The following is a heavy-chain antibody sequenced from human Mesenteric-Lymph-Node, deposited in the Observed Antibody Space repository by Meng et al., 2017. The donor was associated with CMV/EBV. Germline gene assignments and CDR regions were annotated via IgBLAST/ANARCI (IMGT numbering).Heavy chain of an antibody. CDR3: ARAASYYDFWSGYPEY. D-gene: IGHD3-3*01. CDR1: GGSISSSSYY. Sequence: SETLSLTCTVSGGSISSSSYYWGWIRQPPGKGLEWIGEIYYSGQTNYNPSLKSRVTISVDKSKNHFSLSLSSVTAADTAVYYCARAASYYDFWSGYPEYWGQGTLVTVSS. V-gene: IGHV4-61*05. J-gene: IGHJ4*02. CDR2: IYYSGQT.